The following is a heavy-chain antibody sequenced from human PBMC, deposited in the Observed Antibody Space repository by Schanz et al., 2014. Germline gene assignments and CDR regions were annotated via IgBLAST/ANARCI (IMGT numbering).Heavy chain of an antibody. CDR2: INSDGTTT. CDR1: GFTFSTYW. Sequence: EVQLVESGGGLVQPGGSLRLSCAASGFTFSTYWMHWVRQAPGKGLVWVSHINSDGTTTTYADSVKGRFTISRDNAENTLYPQMNSLRVEDTAVYYCAMGGYQLHHWGQGTLVTVSS. CDR3: AMGGYQLHH. D-gene: IGHD1-7*01. V-gene: IGHV3-74*01. J-gene: IGHJ4*02.